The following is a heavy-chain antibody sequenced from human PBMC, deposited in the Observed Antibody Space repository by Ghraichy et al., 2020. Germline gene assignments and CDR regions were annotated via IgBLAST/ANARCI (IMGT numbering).Heavy chain of an antibody. V-gene: IGHV3-66*01. CDR2: IYSGGST. D-gene: IGHD3-22*01. Sequence: GGSLRLSCAASGFTVSSNYMSWVRQAPGKGLEWVSVIYSGGSTYYADSVKGRFTISRDNSKNTLYLQMNSLRAEDTAVYYCAREYYDSSGYPFDYWGQGTRVTVSS. CDR3: AREYYDSSGYPFDY. CDR1: GFTVSSNY. J-gene: IGHJ4*02.